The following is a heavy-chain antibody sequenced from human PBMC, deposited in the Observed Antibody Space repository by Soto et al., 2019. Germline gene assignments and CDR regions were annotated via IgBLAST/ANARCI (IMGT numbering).Heavy chain of an antibody. D-gene: IGHD3-3*01. Sequence: QVQLQESGPGLVKPAQTLSLTCTVSGCSISRGGYYWSWIRKHPGKGLEWIGYIDYSGSTDYNPSLKSRVTISVETSKNQFSLKLSSVTAADTAVYYCGIVVYDFWSYYYYGMDVWGQGTTVNVSS. CDR1: GCSISRGGYY. V-gene: IGHV4-31*03. CDR2: IDYSGST. J-gene: IGHJ6*02. CDR3: GIVVYDFWSYYYYGMDV.